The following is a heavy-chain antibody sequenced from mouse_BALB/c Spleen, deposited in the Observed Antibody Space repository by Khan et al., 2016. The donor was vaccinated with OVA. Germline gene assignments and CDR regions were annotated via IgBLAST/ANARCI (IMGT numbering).Heavy chain of an antibody. Sequence: QVQLQQSGAELVKPGTSVKLSCKASGYNFTSYWINWVKLRPGQGLEWIGDIYPGSGRTIYNEKFKSKANLTVDTSSSTAYLQLLSLASEDSALYYCERRNYYGTVLFDYWGQGTTLTVSS. CDR3: ERRNYYGTVLFDY. D-gene: IGHD1-1*01. V-gene: IGHV1-55*01. CDR2: IYPGSGRT. CDR1: GYNFTSYW. J-gene: IGHJ2*01.